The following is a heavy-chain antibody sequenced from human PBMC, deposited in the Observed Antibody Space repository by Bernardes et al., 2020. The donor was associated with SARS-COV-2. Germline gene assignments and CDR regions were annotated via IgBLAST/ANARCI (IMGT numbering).Heavy chain of an antibody. J-gene: IGHJ4*02. V-gene: IGHV3-48*03. CDR3: VPRRGWWPQ. CDR1: GFTFSSYE. CDR2: ISSSGSTI. Sequence: GGSLRLSCAASGFTFSSYEMNWVRQAPGKGLEWVSYISSSGSTISYPDSVKGRFTISRDNSKNSLYLQMNSLRAEDTAVYYCVPRRGWWPQWGQGTLVTVSS. D-gene: IGHD2-15*01.